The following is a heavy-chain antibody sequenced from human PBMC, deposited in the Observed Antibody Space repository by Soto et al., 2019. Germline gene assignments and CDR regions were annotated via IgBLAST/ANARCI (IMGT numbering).Heavy chain of an antibody. CDR3: TRSQWELLRGHYYYYGMDV. Sequence: GGSLRLSCAASGFTFSNAWMSWVRQAPGKGLEWVGRIKSKTDGGATDYAAPVKGRFTISRDDSKNTLYLQMNSLKTEDTAVYYCTRSQWELLRGHYYYYGMDVWGQGTTVTVS. D-gene: IGHD1-26*01. CDR1: GFTFSNAW. J-gene: IGHJ6*02. V-gene: IGHV3-15*01. CDR2: IKSKTDGGAT.